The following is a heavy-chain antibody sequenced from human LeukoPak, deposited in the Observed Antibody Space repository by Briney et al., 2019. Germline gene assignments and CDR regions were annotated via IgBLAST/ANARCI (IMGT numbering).Heavy chain of an antibody. V-gene: IGHV3-30*02. D-gene: IGHD2-2*01. CDR3: AKDPDPYCTSTSCYAWYFDY. J-gene: IGHJ4*02. CDR2: IGYDGTNK. Sequence: GGSLRLSCAASGFTFSTYGMHWVRQAPGKGLEWVAFIGYDGTNKYSADSVKGRFTISRDNSKNTLYLQMNTLRAEDTAVYYCAKDPDPYCTSTSCYAWYFDYWGQGTLVTVSS. CDR1: GFTFSTYG.